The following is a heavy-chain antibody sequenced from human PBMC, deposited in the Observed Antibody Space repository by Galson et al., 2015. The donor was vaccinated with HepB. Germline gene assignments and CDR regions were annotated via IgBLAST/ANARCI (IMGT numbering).Heavy chain of an antibody. Sequence: SLRLSCAASVFTFSNYGMSWVRQTPGKGLEWLSVISGNGGNIHYADSVKGRFTISRDNPKNTLYLQMNSLRTEDTAVYYCVSNHCNSGSYFHFDNWGQGTLVTVSS. D-gene: IGHD3-10*01. J-gene: IGHJ4*02. CDR3: VSNHCNSGSYFHFDN. CDR1: VFTFSNYG. V-gene: IGHV3-23*01. CDR2: ISGNGGNI.